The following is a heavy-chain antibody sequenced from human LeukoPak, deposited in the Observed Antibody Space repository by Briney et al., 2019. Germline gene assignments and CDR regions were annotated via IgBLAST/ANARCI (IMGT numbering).Heavy chain of an antibody. CDR2: ISWNSGSI. D-gene: IGHD3-3*01. CDR1: GFTFSSYA. CDR3: AKGLGDFWSGYYYYYYGMDV. J-gene: IGHJ6*02. V-gene: IGHV3-9*01. Sequence: TGGSLRLSCAASGFTFSSYAMSWVRQAPGKGLEWVSGISWNSGSIGYADSVKGRFTISRDNAKNSLYLQMNSLRAEDTALYYCAKGLGDFWSGYYYYYYGMDVWGQGTTVTVSS.